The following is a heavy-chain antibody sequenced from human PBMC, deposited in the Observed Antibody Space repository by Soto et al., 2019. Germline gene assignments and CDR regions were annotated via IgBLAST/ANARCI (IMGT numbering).Heavy chain of an antibody. CDR1: GGSVSSATYY. CDR2: TYYSGKT. V-gene: IGHV4-61*01. J-gene: IGHJ4*02. D-gene: IGHD1-26*01. Sequence: PSETLSLTCTVSGGSVSSATYYWNWIRQPPGKGLEWIGFTYYSGKTNYNPSLKSRVTTSVDTSKNQFSLKLSSVTAADTAVYYCVRAFWGELAPSFDNWGQETLVTVS. CDR3: VRAFWGELAPSFDN.